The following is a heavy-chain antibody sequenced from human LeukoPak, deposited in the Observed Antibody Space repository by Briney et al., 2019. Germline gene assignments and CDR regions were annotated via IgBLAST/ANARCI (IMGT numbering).Heavy chain of an antibody. Sequence: SGGSPRLSCVASGFTFSGYEMNWVRQAPGKGLEWVSYISSSGRTIYYADSVKGRFTISRDNAKNSLYLQMNILRAEDTAVYYCARDSDSSGYFDSWGQGTLVTVSS. CDR2: ISSSGRTI. CDR1: GFTFSGYE. V-gene: IGHV3-48*03. J-gene: IGHJ4*02. CDR3: ARDSDSSGYFDS. D-gene: IGHD3-22*01.